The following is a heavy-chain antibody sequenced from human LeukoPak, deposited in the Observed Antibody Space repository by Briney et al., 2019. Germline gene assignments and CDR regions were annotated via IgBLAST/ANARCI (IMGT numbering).Heavy chain of an antibody. J-gene: IGHJ6*02. CDR2: ISGSGGAGT. CDR3: VKDRGGSPFYGMDV. Sequence: GGSLRLSCAASGFTFSSYAMSWVRQAPGKGLEWVSTISGSGGAGTYYADSVKGRFTVSRDNSRNTLYLPMSSLRAEDTAVYYCVKDRGGSPFYGMDVWGQGTTVTVSS. V-gene: IGHV3-23*01. D-gene: IGHD1-26*01. CDR1: GFTFSSYA.